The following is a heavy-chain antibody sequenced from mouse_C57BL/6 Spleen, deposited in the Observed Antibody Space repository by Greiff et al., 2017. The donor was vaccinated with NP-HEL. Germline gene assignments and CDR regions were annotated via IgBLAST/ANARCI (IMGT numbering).Heavy chain of an antibody. CDR2: IRLKSDNYAT. D-gene: IGHD1-1*02. Sequence: DVKLVESGGGLVQPGGSMKLSCVASGFTFSNYWMNWVRQSPEKGLEWVAQIRLKSDNYATHYAESVKGRFTISRDDSKSSVYLQMNNLRAEDTGIYYCTVWSWGFAYWGQGTLVTVSA. V-gene: IGHV6-3*01. J-gene: IGHJ3*01. CDR1: GFTFSNYW. CDR3: TVWSWGFAY.